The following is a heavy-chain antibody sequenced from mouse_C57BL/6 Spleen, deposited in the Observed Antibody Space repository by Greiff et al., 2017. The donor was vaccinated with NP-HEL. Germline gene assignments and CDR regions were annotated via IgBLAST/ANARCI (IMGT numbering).Heavy chain of an antibody. D-gene: IGHD1-1*01. V-gene: IGHV1-19*01. CDR1: GYTFTDYY. CDR3: ARGISYYYGSSYWYFDV. Sequence: VQLKESGPVLVKPGASVKMSCKASGYTFTDYYMNWVKQSHGKSLEWIGVINPYNGGTSYNQKFKGKATLTVDKSSSTAYMELNSLTSEDSAVYYCARGISYYYGSSYWYFDVWGTGTTVTVSS. CDR2: INPYNGGT. J-gene: IGHJ1*03.